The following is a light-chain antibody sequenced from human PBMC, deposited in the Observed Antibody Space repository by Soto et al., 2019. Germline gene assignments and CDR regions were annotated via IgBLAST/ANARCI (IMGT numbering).Light chain of an antibody. CDR3: QQRTNWPRGT. CDR1: QSVSSY. CDR2: DAS. J-gene: IGKJ4*01. Sequence: EIVLTQSPATLSLSPGERATLSCRASQSVSSYLAWYQQKPGQAPRLLIYDASNRATGIPARFSGSGSGTDFTLTISSLEPEDSAVHYCQQRTNWPRGTFGGGTKVEIK. V-gene: IGKV3-11*01.